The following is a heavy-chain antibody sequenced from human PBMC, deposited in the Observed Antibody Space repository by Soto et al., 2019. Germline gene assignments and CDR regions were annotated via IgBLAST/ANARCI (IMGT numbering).Heavy chain of an antibody. CDR2: ISYDGSNK. Sequence: QVQLVESGGGVVQPGRSLRLSCAASGFTFSSYAMHWVRQAPGKGLEWVAVISYDGSNKYYADSVKGRFTISRDNSKNTLYLQMNSLRAEDTAVYYCARDSTYDSCGFVCAYWGQGTLVTVSS. D-gene: IGHD3-22*01. CDR1: GFTFSSYA. J-gene: IGHJ4*02. V-gene: IGHV3-30-3*01. CDR3: ARDSTYDSCGFVCAY.